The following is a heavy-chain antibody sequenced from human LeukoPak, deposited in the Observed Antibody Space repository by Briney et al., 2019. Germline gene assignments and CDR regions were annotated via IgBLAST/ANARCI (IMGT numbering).Heavy chain of an antibody. D-gene: IGHD3-3*01. V-gene: IGHV3-23*01. CDR2: ISGSGGST. J-gene: IGHJ6*02. Sequence: GGSLRLSCAASGFSLSNYWMNWVRQAPGKGLEWVSAISGSGGSTYYADSVKGRFTISRDNSKNTLYLQMNSLRAEDTAVYYCASNPYFTYYDFWSGYLYGMDVWGQGTTVTVSS. CDR1: GFSLSNYW. CDR3: ASNPYFTYYDFWSGYLYGMDV.